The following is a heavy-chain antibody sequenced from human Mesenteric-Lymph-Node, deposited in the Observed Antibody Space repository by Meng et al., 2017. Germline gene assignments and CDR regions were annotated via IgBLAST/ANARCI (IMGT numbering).Heavy chain of an antibody. V-gene: IGHV1-18*01. Sequence: QVQLEQSGPEVQKPGDSVHVSCKASGYIFNSYGVSWVRQDPGQEPVWMGWISAYNGNTNYAQNFQGRFTMTTDTSKSTAYMELRSLRSDDTAVYYCARDLRPVRFDPWGQGTLVTVSS. CDR3: ARDLRPVRFDP. D-gene: IGHD3-9*01. J-gene: IGHJ5*02. CDR2: ISAYNGNT. CDR1: GYIFNSYG.